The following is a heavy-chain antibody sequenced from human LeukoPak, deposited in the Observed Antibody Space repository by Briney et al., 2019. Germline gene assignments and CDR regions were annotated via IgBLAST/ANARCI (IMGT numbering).Heavy chain of an antibody. D-gene: IGHD1-26*01. Sequence: GGSLRLSCAASGFTFSDYYMSWIRQAPGKGLEWVSYISSSGSTIYYADSVKGRFTISRDNAKNSLYLQMNSLRAEDMALYYCAKGKTSGSYYAGFDYWGQGTLVTVSS. CDR2: ISSSGSTI. J-gene: IGHJ4*02. V-gene: IGHV3-11*01. CDR1: GFTFSDYY. CDR3: AKGKTSGSYYAGFDY.